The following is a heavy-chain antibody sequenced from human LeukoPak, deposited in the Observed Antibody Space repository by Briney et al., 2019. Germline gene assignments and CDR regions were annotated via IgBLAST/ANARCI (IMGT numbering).Heavy chain of an antibody. V-gene: IGHV3-49*04. CDR2: IRSKAYGGTT. J-gene: IGHJ6*03. CDR3: TRGDFWSGYYLVYYYYYYMDV. CDR1: GFTFGDYA. D-gene: IGHD3-3*01. Sequence: PGRSLRLSCTASGFTFGDYAMSWVRQAPGKGLEWVGFIRSKAYGGTTEYAASVKGRFTISRDDSKSIAYLQMNSLKTEDTAVYYCTRGDFWSGYYLVYYYYYYMDVWGKGTTVTVSS.